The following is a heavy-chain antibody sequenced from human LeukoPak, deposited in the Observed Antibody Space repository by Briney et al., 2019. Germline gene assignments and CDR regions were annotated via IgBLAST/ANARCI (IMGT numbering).Heavy chain of an antibody. Sequence: GGSLRLSCAASGFTFSSYAMSWVRQAPGKGLEWVSAISGSGGSTYYADSVKGRFTISRDNSKNTLYLQMNSLRAEDTAAYYCAKVRYCSSTSCYPFDYWGQGTLVTVSS. V-gene: IGHV3-23*01. J-gene: IGHJ4*02. D-gene: IGHD2-2*01. CDR2: ISGSGGST. CDR3: AKVRYCSSTSCYPFDY. CDR1: GFTFSSYA.